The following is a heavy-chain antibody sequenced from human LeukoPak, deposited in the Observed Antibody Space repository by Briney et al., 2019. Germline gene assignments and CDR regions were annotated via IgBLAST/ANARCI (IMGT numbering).Heavy chain of an antibody. V-gene: IGHV3-21*01. CDR1: GFSFSGYN. CDR2: ITSSSAYI. Sequence: GGSLRLSCAASGFSFSGYNMNWVRQAPGKGLKWVSSITSSSAYIYHADSVKGRFTISRDNAKNSLYLQMNSLRAEDTAVYYCARVLRDYYFDFWGQGTLVTVSS. J-gene: IGHJ4*02. D-gene: IGHD3-9*01. CDR3: ARVLRDYYFDF.